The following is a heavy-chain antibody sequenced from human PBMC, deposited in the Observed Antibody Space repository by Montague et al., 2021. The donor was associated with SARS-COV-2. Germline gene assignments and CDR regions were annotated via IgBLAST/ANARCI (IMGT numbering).Heavy chain of an antibody. CDR3: AREAVRYSHGYPYWYFDL. CDR2: ISTSGTLP. Sequence: SLRLSCAASGFDFTSSEINWVRQAPGKGLEWVSYISTSGTLPSYMDSVKGRFTISRDNAKKSLYLQMDSLRAEDTAVYFCAREAVRYSHGYPYWYFDLWGRGTVVTVSS. D-gene: IGHD5-18*01. J-gene: IGHJ2*01. CDR1: GFDFTSSE. V-gene: IGHV3-48*03.